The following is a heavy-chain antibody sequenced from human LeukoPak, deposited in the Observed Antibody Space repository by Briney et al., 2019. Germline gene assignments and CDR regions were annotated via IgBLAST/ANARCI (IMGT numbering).Heavy chain of an antibody. D-gene: IGHD6-6*01. J-gene: IGHJ3*02. Sequence: ASVKVSCKASGGTFSSYTISWVRQAPGQGLEWMGRIIPILGIANYAQKFQGRVTITADKSTSTAYMELSSLRSEDTAVYYCARFRYSSSSGQQGWFQNDASDIRGQGTMVTVSS. CDR2: IIPILGIA. CDR1: GGTFSSYT. V-gene: IGHV1-69*02. CDR3: ARFRYSSSSGQQGWFQNDASDI.